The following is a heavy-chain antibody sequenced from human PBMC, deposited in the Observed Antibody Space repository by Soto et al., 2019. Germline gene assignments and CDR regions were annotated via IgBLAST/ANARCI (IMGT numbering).Heavy chain of an antibody. D-gene: IGHD6-25*01. CDR2: ISSNSAYI. V-gene: IGHV3-21*01. CDR3: TRASSRDSSGRGGFDP. J-gene: IGHJ5*02. CDR1: GFTFRSFT. Sequence: GGSLRLSCASSGFTFRSFTMHWVRQTPGKGLECVSTISSNSAYINPTGPLGGDFTLSRDNAKNSLLQQIDSQRAEDRAVYYFTRASSRDSSGRGGFDPWGPGTRVTVSS.